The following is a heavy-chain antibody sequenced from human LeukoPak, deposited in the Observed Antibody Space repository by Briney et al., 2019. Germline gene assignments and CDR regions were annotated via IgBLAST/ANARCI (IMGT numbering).Heavy chain of an antibody. J-gene: IGHJ3*02. CDR3: ARAKMFYYEGGTYYHAFDI. D-gene: IGHD3-22*01. CDR1: GFSFSSYS. CDR2: ISSSSNYI. V-gene: IGHV3-21*01. Sequence: GGSLRLSCAASGFSFSSYSMNWVRQAPGKGLEWVSSISSSSNYIYYADSVKGRSTISRDNAKNSLYLQMNSLRAEDTAVYYCARAKMFYYEGGTYYHAFDIWGQGTMVTVSS.